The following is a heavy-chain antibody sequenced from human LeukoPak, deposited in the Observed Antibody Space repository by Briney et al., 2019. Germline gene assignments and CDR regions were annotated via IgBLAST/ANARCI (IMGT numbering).Heavy chain of an antibody. D-gene: IGHD6-13*01. CDR1: GFTFSSYA. Sequence: GGSLRLSCAASGFTFSSYAVSWVRQAPGKGLEWVSAISGSGGSTYYADSVKGRFTISRDNSKNTLYLQMNSLRAEDTAVYYCAKVQQLVHYYYYYGMDVWGQGTTVTVSS. V-gene: IGHV3-23*01. CDR3: AKVQQLVHYYYYYGMDV. CDR2: ISGSGGST. J-gene: IGHJ6*02.